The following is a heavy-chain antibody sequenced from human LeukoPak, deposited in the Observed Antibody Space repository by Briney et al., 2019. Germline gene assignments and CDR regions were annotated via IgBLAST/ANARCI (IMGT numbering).Heavy chain of an antibody. V-gene: IGHV1-8*01. Sequence: AASVKVSCKASGYTFTSYDINWVRQATGQGLEWMGWMNPNSGNTGYAQKFQGRVTMTRNTSISTAYMELSSLRSEDTAVYYCARWDYDFWSGYYSGDDYWGQGTLVTVSS. CDR2: MNPNSGNT. J-gene: IGHJ4*02. D-gene: IGHD3-3*01. CDR3: ARWDYDFWSGYYSGDDY. CDR1: GYTFTSYD.